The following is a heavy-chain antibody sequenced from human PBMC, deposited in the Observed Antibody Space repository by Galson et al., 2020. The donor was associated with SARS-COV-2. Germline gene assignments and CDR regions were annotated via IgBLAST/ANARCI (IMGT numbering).Heavy chain of an antibody. CDR3: TTDISGSYSVVDY. V-gene: IGHV3-15*01. Sequence: TGGSLRLSCAASGFTFSNAWMSWVRQAPGKGLEWVGRIKSKTDGGTTDYAAPVKGRFTISRDDSKNTLYLQMNSLKTKDTAVYYCTTDISGSYSVVDYWGQGTLVTVSS. CDR1: GFTFSNAW. D-gene: IGHD1-26*01. CDR2: IKSKTDGGTT. J-gene: IGHJ4*02.